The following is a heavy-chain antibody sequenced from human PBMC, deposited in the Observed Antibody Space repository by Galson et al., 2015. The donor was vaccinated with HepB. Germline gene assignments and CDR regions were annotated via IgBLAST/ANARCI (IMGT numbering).Heavy chain of an antibody. V-gene: IGHV1-18*04. CDR2: ISAYNGNT. CDR3: ARDGALECSGGSCYFDTLYWFDP. CDR1: GYTFTSYG. J-gene: IGHJ5*02. Sequence: SVKVSCKASGYTFTSYGISWVRRAPGQGLEWMGWISAYNGNTNYAQKLQGRVTMTTDTSTSTAYMELRSLRSDDTAVYYCARDGALECSGGSCYFDTLYWFDPWGQGTLVTVSS. D-gene: IGHD2-15*01.